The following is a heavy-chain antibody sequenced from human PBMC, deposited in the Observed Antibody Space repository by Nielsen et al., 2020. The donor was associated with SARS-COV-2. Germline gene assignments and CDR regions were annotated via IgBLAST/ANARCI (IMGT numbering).Heavy chain of an antibody. CDR2: ISYDGSNK. CDR1: GFTFSTYG. J-gene: IGHJ4*02. D-gene: IGHD2-15*01. Sequence: GKSLKISCAAPGFTFSTYGMHWVRQAPGKGLEWVAAISYDGSNKYYVDSVKGRFTISRDNSKNTLYLQMSSLREEDTAVYYCAKDWTAIVVVPSGGVDYWGQGTLVTVSS. V-gene: IGHV3-30*18. CDR3: AKDWTAIVVVPSGGVDY.